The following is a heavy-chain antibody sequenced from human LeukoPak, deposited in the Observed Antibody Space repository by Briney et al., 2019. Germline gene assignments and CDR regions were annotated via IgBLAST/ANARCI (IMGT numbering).Heavy chain of an antibody. V-gene: IGHV3-33*01. Sequence: GGSLRLSCTASGITFRSYGMHWVRQAPGKGLEWVAVIGYDGSDKYYADSVKGRFTISRDNSKNTLYLQINSLRVEDTALYYCARDYESLFDYWGQGTLVTVSS. CDR1: GITFRSYG. CDR2: IGYDGSDK. D-gene: IGHD3-3*01. J-gene: IGHJ4*02. CDR3: ARDYESLFDY.